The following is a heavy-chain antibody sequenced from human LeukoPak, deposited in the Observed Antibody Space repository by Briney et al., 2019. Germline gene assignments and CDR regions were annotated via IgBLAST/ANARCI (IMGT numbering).Heavy chain of an antibody. Sequence: PSETLSLTCSVSGGSISSGSYYWSWIRQPAGKGLEWIGRIYTSGSTNYNPSLKSRVTISVDTSKNQFSLKLSSVTAADTAVYYCARHVGNRLDPTYYYYMDVWDKGTTVTISS. CDR3: ARHVGNRLDPTYYYYMDV. CDR2: IYTSGST. D-gene: IGHD1-1*01. CDR1: GGSISSGSYY. J-gene: IGHJ6*03. V-gene: IGHV4-61*02.